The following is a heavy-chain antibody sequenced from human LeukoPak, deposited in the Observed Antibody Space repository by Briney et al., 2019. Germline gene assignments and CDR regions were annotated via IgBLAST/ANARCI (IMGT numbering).Heavy chain of an antibody. CDR1: GFTFSSYS. J-gene: IGHJ4*02. V-gene: IGHV3-21*01. CDR2: ISSGSSYI. D-gene: IGHD2-2*01. CDR3: ARDLSSSSTNHNFDY. Sequence: GGSLRLSCAASGFTFSSYSMNWVRQAPGKGLEWVSSISSGSSYIYYADSVKGRFTISRDNAKNSLYLQMNSLRAEDTAVYYCARDLSSSSTNHNFDYWGQGTLVTVSS.